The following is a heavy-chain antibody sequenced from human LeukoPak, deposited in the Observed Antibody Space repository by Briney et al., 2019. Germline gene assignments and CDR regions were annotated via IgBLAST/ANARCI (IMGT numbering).Heavy chain of an antibody. V-gene: IGHV1-69*13. CDR1: GGTFSSFA. D-gene: IGHD2-2*01. CDR3: ARARALLYCSSTSCYGFDP. CDR2: IIPIFGTA. J-gene: IGHJ5*02. Sequence: SVKVSCKASGGTFSSFAISWVRQAPGQGLEWMGGIIPIFGTANYAQKFQGRVTITADESTSTAYMERSSLRSEDTAVYYCARARALLYCSSTSCYGFDPWGQGTLVTVSS.